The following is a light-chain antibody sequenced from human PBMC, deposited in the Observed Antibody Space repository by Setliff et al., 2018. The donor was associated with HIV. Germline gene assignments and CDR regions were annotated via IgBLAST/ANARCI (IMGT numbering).Light chain of an antibody. V-gene: IGLV2-23*02. J-gene: IGLJ3*02. CDR1: SSDVGSYNL. CDR3: CSYAGSSTFAV. CDR2: EVS. Sequence: HSALTQPASVSESPGQSITISCTGTSSDVGSYNLVSWYRQYPGKAPTLMIYEVSRRPSGVSNRFSGSKSGNTASLTISGLQAEDEADYYCCSYAGSSTFAVFGGGTK.